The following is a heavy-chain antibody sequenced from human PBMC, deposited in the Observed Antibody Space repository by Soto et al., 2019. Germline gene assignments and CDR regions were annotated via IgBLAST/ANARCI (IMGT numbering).Heavy chain of an antibody. J-gene: IGHJ4*02. CDR1: GDSVSSNSAA. Sequence: PSQTLSLTCAISGDSVSSNSAAWNWIRQSPSGGLEWLGRTYYRSKWYNDYAVAVKSRITIKPDTSKNQFSLQLKSLTPEDTAVNFCVREVAGATFYYCTPRTPVTVSS. CDR3: VREVAGATFYY. V-gene: IGHV6-1*01. CDR2: TYYRSKWYN. D-gene: IGHD6-19*01.